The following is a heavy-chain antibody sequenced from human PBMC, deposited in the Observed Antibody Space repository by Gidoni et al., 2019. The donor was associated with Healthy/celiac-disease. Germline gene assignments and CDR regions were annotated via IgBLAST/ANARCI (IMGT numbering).Heavy chain of an antibody. Sequence: EVQLVPSGAEVKKPGESLKISCKGSGNSFTSYWIGWVRQMPGKGLEWVGIIYPGDSDTRYSPSFQGQVTISADKSISTAYLQWSSLKASDTAMYYCARRWEADGRPFDYWGQGTLVTVSS. CDR2: IYPGDSDT. J-gene: IGHJ4*02. CDR1: GNSFTSYW. D-gene: IGHD1-26*01. V-gene: IGHV5-51*01. CDR3: ARRWEADGRPFDY.